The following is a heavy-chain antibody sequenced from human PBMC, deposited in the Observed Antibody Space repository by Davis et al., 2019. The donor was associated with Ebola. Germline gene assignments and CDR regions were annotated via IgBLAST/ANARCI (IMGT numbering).Heavy chain of an antibody. CDR2: IRSKGYGGKT. CDR3: TRDLKQPPPSYYYGMDV. CDR1: GFTFGEYA. Sequence: GESLKISCSASGFTFGEYAMNWVRQAPGKGLEWVGFIRSKGYGGKTQYAASVKGRFTISRDDSKSIAYLQMNSLKTEDTAVYFCTRDLKQPPPSYYYGMDVWGQGTTVTVSS. D-gene: IGHD6-13*01. V-gene: IGHV3-49*04. J-gene: IGHJ6*02.